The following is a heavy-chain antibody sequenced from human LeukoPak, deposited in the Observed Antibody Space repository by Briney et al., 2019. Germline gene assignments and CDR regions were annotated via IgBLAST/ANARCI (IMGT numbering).Heavy chain of an antibody. CDR1: GFTVSSNY. CDR2: IYSGGYT. J-gene: IGHJ6*02. V-gene: IGHV3-53*01. CDR3: AKVGVYSYGYYGMDV. D-gene: IGHD5-18*01. Sequence: GGSLRLSCAASGFTVSSNYMSWVRQAPGKGLEWVSVIYSGGYTYYADSVKGRFTISRDNSKNTLYLQMNSLRAEDTAVYYCAKVGVYSYGYYGMDVWGQGTTVTVSS.